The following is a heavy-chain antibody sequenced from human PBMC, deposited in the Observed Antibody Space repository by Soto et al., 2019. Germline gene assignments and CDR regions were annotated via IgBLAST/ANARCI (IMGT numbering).Heavy chain of an antibody. CDR1: GWSFRGFY. V-gene: IGHV4-34*01. J-gene: IGHJ6*03. CDR2: INHSGST. CDR3: ARGRKGRIVVVVAATYYYYYYMDV. Sequence: SETLSLTCAVFGWSFRGFYLSWIRQPPGKGLEWVGGINHSGSTNYNPSLKSRVTISVDTSKNQFSLKLSSVTAADTAVYYCARGRKGRIVVVVAATYYYYYYMDVWGKGTTVTVSS. D-gene: IGHD2-15*01.